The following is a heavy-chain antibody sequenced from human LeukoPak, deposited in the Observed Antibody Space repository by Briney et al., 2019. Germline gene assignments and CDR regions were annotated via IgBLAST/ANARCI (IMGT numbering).Heavy chain of an antibody. D-gene: IGHD3-9*01. Sequence: PGGSLRLSCAASGFTFSSYEMNWVRQAPGKVLEWVSYISSSGSTIYYADSVKGRFTISRDNAKNSLYLQMNSLRAEDTAVYYCARAGYYDILTGYFDYWGQGTLVTVSS. CDR3: ARAGYYDILTGYFDY. V-gene: IGHV3-48*03. CDR1: GFTFSSYE. CDR2: ISSSGSTI. J-gene: IGHJ4*02.